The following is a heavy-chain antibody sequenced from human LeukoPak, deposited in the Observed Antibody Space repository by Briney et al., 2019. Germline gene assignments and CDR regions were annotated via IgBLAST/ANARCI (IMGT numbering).Heavy chain of an antibody. CDR1: GFTFRYCS. J-gene: IGHJ4*02. V-gene: IGHV3-21*01. Sequence: GGSLRLSCAASGFTFRYCSMNWVRQAPGKGLEWISSISSSSHFIYYADSVKGRFTISRDNAQNSVYLQMNGLRAEDTAVYFCAGGSSTDSYYFDYWGQGTLVTVSS. D-gene: IGHD2-2*01. CDR2: ISSSSHFI. CDR3: AGGSSTDSYYFDY.